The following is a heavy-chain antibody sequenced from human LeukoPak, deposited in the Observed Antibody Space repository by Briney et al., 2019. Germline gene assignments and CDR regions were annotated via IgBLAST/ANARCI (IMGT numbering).Heavy chain of an antibody. V-gene: IGHV4-34*01. D-gene: IGHD3-9*01. Sequence: SETLSLTCAVYGGSFSGYYWSWIRQPPGKGLEWIGEINHSGSTNYNPSLKSRVTISVDTSKNQFSLKLSSVTAADTAVYYCATDGYYDILTGYYNVVYWGQGTLVTVSS. CDR1: GGSFSGYY. CDR3: ATDGYYDILTGYYNVVY. J-gene: IGHJ4*02. CDR2: INHSGST.